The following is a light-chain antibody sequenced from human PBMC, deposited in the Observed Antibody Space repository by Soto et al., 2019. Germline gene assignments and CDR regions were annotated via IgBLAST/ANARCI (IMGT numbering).Light chain of an antibody. CDR1: QGIGDA. Sequence: DIQMTQSPSSLSASVGDRVTITCRASQGIGDALGWYQQKPGKAPKRLIYAASTLQSGVPSRFSGSGSGTEFTLTISSLQPEDFATYYCQQYNHYWTVGQGTKVDSK. CDR2: AAS. CDR3: QQYNHYWT. V-gene: IGKV1-17*01. J-gene: IGKJ1*01.